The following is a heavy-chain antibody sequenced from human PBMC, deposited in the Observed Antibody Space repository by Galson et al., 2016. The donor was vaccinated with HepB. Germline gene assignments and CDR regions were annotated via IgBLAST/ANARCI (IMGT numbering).Heavy chain of an antibody. V-gene: IGHV3-23*01. CDR2: ILTDDRT. D-gene: IGHD5-12*01. CDR1: GFTFISYD. J-gene: IGHJ6*02. Sequence: SLRLSCAASGFTFISYDISWVRRAPGKGLDWVAAILTDDRTYYGDSVKGRFTVSRDNSKDTVYLEMSSLRAEDTAVYYCARYSLAPGYFGLDVWGQGTTVTVSS. CDR3: ARYSLAPGYFGLDV.